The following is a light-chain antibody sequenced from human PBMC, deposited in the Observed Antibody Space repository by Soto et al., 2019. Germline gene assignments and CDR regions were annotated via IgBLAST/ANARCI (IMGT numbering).Light chain of an antibody. CDR1: QGISSW. J-gene: IGKJ1*01. V-gene: IGKV1-5*01. CDR3: QQYNSYSPT. Sequence: DIQMTHSPSTLSASVVDRVTITFRASQGISSWLAWYQQKPGKAPKLLIYDASSLESGVPSRFSGSGSGTEFTLTISSLQPDDFATYYCQQYNSYSPTFGQGTKVDI. CDR2: DAS.